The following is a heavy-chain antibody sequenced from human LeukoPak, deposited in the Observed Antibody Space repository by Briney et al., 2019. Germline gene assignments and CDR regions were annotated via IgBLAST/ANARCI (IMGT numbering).Heavy chain of an antibody. CDR3: AKDRDMWRGHRWLGNDAFDI. Sequence: PGGSLRLSCAASGFTFSSYAMSWVRQAPGKGLEWVSAISGSGGSTYYADSVKGRFTISRDNSKNTLYLQMNSLRAEDTAVYYCAKDRDMWRGHRWLGNDAFDIWGQGTMVTVSS. CDR1: GFTFSSYA. V-gene: IGHV3-23*01. J-gene: IGHJ3*02. CDR2: ISGSGGST. D-gene: IGHD6-19*01.